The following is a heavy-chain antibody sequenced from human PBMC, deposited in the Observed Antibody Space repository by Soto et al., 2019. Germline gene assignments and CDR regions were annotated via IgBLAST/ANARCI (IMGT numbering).Heavy chain of an antibody. CDR1: GFTFSSYA. V-gene: IGHV3-23*01. Sequence: EVQLLESGGGLVQPGGSLRLSCAASGFTFSSYAMSWVRQAPGKGLEWVSAISGSGGSTYYADPVKGRFTISRDNSKNTLYLQMNSLRAEDTAVYYCAKIPIDRYSGYGDYWGQGTLVTVSS. D-gene: IGHD5-12*01. CDR3: AKIPIDRYSGYGDY. J-gene: IGHJ4*02. CDR2: ISGSGGST.